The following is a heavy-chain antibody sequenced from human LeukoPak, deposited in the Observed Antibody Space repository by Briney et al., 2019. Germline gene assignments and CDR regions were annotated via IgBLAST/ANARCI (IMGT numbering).Heavy chain of an antibody. CDR1: GFTFSDYY. V-gene: IGHV3-11*01. CDR2: ISNSGGAT. CDR3: ARESYYGSGTYFNFDY. Sequence: GGSLRLSCAASGFTFSDYYMSWIRQAPGKGLEWVSYISNSGGATNYGDSVRGRFTISRDNSKNSLYLEMNSLRAEDTAIYYRARESYYGSGTYFNFDYWGQGILVTVSS. J-gene: IGHJ4*02. D-gene: IGHD3-10*01.